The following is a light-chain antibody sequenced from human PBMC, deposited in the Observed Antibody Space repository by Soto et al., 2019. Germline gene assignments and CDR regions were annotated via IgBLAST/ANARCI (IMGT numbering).Light chain of an antibody. Sequence: QSVLTQPASVSGSPGQSITISCTGTSSDVGGYNYVSWYQQRPGKAPKLMIYEVSNRPSGVSNRFSGSKSGNTASLTISGLQGEDEADYYCSSYTSSSTRVLFGGGTKLTVL. CDR3: SSYTSSSTRVL. CDR2: EVS. V-gene: IGLV2-14*01. CDR1: SSDVGGYNY. J-gene: IGLJ2*01.